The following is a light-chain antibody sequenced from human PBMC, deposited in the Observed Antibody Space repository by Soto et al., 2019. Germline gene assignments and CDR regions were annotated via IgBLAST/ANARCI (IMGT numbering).Light chain of an antibody. Sequence: ELVMPQSPVNLSVSPGERATLSCMASQSVSTHLAWYQQKPGQAPKLLIYAASTRVTGISARFSGSGSGTEFSLTISSLQSEDFGIYYCLQYNDWPVYTLGQGTKVDIK. V-gene: IGKV3-15*01. J-gene: IGKJ2*01. CDR3: LQYNDWPVYT. CDR1: QSVSTH. CDR2: AAS.